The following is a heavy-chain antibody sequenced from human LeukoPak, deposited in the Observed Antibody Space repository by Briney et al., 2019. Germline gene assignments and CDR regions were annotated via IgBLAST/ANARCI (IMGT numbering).Heavy chain of an antibody. Sequence: SEILSLTCAVSGGPFSGYFWSWIRQSSGKGLEWIGEIHNSGTTNYNPSLNSRVTISEDTSKNQFYLNLSSVTAADTAVYYCARRYYYNLGSFPFDFWGQGTLVTVSS. CDR3: ARRYYYNLGSFPFDF. J-gene: IGHJ4*02. V-gene: IGHV4-34*01. CDR2: IHNSGTT. D-gene: IGHD3-10*01. CDR1: GGPFSGYF.